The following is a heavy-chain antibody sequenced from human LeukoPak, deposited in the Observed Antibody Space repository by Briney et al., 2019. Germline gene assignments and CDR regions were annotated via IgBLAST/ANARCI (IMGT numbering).Heavy chain of an antibody. CDR2: IYYTGST. D-gene: IGHD5-24*01. J-gene: IGHJ4*02. Sequence: SETLSLTCTVSGGSISGYYWTWIRQPPGKGLEWIGYIYYTGSTNYNPSLKSRVTISVDTSKNQFSLNLSSVTAADTALYYRARFDRDGYNLDYWGQGTLVTVSS. CDR1: GGSISGYY. CDR3: ARFDRDGYNLDY. V-gene: IGHV4-59*01.